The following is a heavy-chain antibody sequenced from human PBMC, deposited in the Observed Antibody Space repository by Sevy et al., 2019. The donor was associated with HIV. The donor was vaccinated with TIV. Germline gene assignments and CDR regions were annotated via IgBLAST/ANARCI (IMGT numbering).Heavy chain of an antibody. D-gene: IGHD6-19*01. J-gene: IGHJ4*02. Sequence: ASVKVSCKASGFSFVSSAIQWLRQARGQRLEWIGRIVVGSGDTNYAQKFQERVTITRDMSTSTAYMELSSLRSEDTAVYYCVTLAGGPEDYWGQGTLVTVSS. CDR1: GFSFVSSA. CDR2: IVVGSGDT. CDR3: VTLAGGPEDY. V-gene: IGHV1-58*02.